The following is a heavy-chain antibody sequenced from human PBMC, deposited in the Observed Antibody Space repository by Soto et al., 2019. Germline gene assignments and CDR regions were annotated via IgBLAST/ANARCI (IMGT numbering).Heavy chain of an antibody. CDR2: ISSNGGST. J-gene: IGHJ3*02. CDR3: VRLPITIFGMVIIASRTQPHDAFDI. CDR1: GFTFSSYA. D-gene: IGHD3-3*01. Sequence: PGGSLRLSCSVSGFTFSSYAMHWVRQAPGKGLEYVSAISSNGGSTYYADSVKGRFTISRDNSKNTLYLQMSSLRAEDTAVYYCVRLPITIFGMVIIASRTQPHDAFDIWGQGTMVTVS. V-gene: IGHV3-64D*08.